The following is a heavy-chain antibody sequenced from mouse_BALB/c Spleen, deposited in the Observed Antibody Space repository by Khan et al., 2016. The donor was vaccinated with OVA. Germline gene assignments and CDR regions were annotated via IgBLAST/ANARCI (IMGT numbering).Heavy chain of an antibody. V-gene: IGHV5-15*02. Sequence: EVELVESGGGLVQPGGSRKLSCAASGFTFSDYGMPWVRQGPGKGPEWIPFISSLAYNFYYADTLTGRFTITRENAKNARYLEMNSLGSEDTGMYYCARGGTGGFAYWGQGTLVTVSA. CDR3: ARGGTGGFAY. CDR1: GFTFSDYG. J-gene: IGHJ3*01. CDR2: ISSLAYNF. D-gene: IGHD3-1*01.